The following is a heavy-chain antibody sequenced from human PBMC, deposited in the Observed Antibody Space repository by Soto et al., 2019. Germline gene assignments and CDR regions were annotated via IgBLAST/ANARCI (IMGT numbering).Heavy chain of an antibody. CDR3: VRQGKLTTVTANVGYYSGLDV. V-gene: IGHV3-23*01. J-gene: IGHJ6*02. CDR1: GFRFSTFD. Sequence: GGSLRLSCAASGFRFSTFDMSWVRQAPGKGLGWVSIMRGSGSSTYYADDVQGRVTISRDTSTSTLYLQMNSLRAEDTAVYYCVRQGKLTTVTANVGYYSGLDVWGQGTTVTVSS. D-gene: IGHD4-4*01. CDR2: MRGSGSST.